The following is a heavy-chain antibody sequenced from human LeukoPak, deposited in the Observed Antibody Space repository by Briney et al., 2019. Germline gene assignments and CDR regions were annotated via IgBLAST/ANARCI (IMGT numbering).Heavy chain of an antibody. V-gene: IGHV4-34*01. CDR1: GGSFSGYY. J-gene: IGHJ4*02. D-gene: IGHD3-10*01. CDR3: ARGRLRYGSGSYRFDY. CDR2: INHSGST. Sequence: PSETLSLTCAVYGGSFSGYYWSWIRQPPGKGLEWIGEINHSGSTNYNPSLKSRVTISVDTSMNQFSLKLSSVTAADTAVYYCARGRLRYGSGSYRFDYWGQGTLVTDSS.